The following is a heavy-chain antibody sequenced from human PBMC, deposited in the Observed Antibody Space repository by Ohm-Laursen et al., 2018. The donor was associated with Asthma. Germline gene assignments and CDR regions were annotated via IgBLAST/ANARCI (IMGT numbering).Heavy chain of an antibody. CDR1: GFTFSSYA. Sequence: SLRLSCAASGFTFSSYAMSWVRQAPGKGLEWVSAISGSGGSTYYADSVKGRFTISRDNSKNTLYLQMNGLRAEDTALYYCARGSDYYRVDYWGQGTLVTVSS. CDR3: ARGSDYYRVDY. V-gene: IGHV3-23*01. J-gene: IGHJ4*02. D-gene: IGHD4-17*01. CDR2: ISGSGGST.